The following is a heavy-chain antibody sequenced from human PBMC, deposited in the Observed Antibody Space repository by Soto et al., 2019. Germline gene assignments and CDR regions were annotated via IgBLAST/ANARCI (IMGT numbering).Heavy chain of an antibody. CDR3: AKDVR. J-gene: IGHJ4*02. V-gene: IGHV3-7*05. CDR1: GFTFSTHW. Sequence: EVQLVESGGDLVQPGGSLRLSCAASGFTFSTHWMSWVRHAPGKGLEWGANINDDGSERNYADSVRGRFSVSRDNANNSLFLQRNGLRVEDTALYYCAKDVRWGQGTQVTVSS. CDR2: INDDGSER.